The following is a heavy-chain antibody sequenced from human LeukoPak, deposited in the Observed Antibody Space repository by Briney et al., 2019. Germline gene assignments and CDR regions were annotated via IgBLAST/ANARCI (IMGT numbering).Heavy chain of an antibody. Sequence: AGGSPRLSCAASRFTFSNYNMNWVRQAPGKGLEWVSSISSSSRYIYYADSVKGRFTISRDNAKNSLFLQMNSLRAEDTAVYYCARDLTGMDVWGQGTTVTVSS. V-gene: IGHV3-21*01. J-gene: IGHJ6*02. CDR3: ARDLTGMDV. D-gene: IGHD3-9*01. CDR1: RFTFSNYN. CDR2: ISSSSRYI.